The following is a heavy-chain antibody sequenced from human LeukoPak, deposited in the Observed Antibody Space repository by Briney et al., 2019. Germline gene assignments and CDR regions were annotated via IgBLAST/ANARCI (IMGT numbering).Heavy chain of an antibody. CDR2: ISTKNGYT. CDR1: GYTFTDYL. D-gene: IGHD3-10*01. CDR3: AREKLWFGEFPFDN. J-gene: IGHJ4*02. Sequence: ASVKVSCKASGYTFTDYLINWVRQAPGQGLEWVGSISTKNGYTKFAQKFQGRVAMTKDTSTNTIYMDLNSLTFDDTAVYYCAREKLWFGEFPFDNWGQGTLVSVSS. V-gene: IGHV1-18*01.